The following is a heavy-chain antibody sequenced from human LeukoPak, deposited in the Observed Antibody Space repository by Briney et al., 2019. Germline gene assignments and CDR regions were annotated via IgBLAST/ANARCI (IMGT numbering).Heavy chain of an antibody. CDR1: GVSISSYY. D-gene: IGHD3-22*01. J-gene: IGHJ5*02. V-gene: IGHV4-59*01. CDR3: AGGYYDSSGYYYGFDP. Sequence: PSGTLSLTCTVSGVSISSYYWSWLRQPPGKGLEWIGYIHYSGSTNYNPSLKSRVTISVDTSKNQCSLKLSSVTAADTAVYYCAGGYYDSSGYYYGFDPWGQGTLVTVSS. CDR2: IHYSGST.